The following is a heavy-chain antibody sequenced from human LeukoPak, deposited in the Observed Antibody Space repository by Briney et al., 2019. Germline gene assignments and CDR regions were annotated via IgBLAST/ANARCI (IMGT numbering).Heavy chain of an antibody. CDR1: GYSFSTYT. V-gene: IGHV7-4-1*02. CDR3: ARGLRFLEWLLLKY. Sequence: GASVKVSCKASGYSFSTYTMNWVRQAPGQGLEWMGWINTNTGNPTYAQGFTGRFVFSLDTSVSTAYLQISSLKAEDTAVYYCARGLRFLEWLLLKYWGQGTLVTVSS. D-gene: IGHD3-3*01. J-gene: IGHJ4*02. CDR2: INTNTGNP.